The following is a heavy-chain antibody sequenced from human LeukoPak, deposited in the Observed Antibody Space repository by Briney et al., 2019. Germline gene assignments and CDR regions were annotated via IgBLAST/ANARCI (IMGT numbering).Heavy chain of an antibody. V-gene: IGHV3-30-3*01. Sequence: GRSLRLSCAASGFTFSSYSMHWVRQAPGKGLEWVAIISYDGGNQYYADSVKGRFTISRDNSKNTLYLQMNSLRAEDTAVYYCARALTTVTYFDYWGQGTLVTVSS. CDR3: ARALTTVTYFDY. D-gene: IGHD4-17*01. CDR2: ISYDGGNQ. CDR1: GFTFSSYS. J-gene: IGHJ4*02.